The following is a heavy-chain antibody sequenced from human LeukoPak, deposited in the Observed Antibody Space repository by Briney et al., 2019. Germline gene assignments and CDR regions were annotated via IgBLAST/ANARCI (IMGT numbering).Heavy chain of an antibody. CDR2: ISGSGGST. D-gene: IGHD6-13*01. Sequence: GGSLRLSCAASGFTFSSYAMSWVRQAPGKGLEWVSAISGSGGSTYYADSVEGRFTISRDNSKNTLYLQMNSLRAEDTAVYYCAKDSSSWYNWFDSWGQGTLVTVSS. CDR1: GFTFSSYA. CDR3: AKDSSSWYNWFDS. J-gene: IGHJ5*01. V-gene: IGHV3-23*01.